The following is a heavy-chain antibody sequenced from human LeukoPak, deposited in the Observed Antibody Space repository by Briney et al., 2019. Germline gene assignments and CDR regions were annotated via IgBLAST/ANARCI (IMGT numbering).Heavy chain of an antibody. CDR2: IYTSGST. V-gene: IGHV4-4*07. D-gene: IGHD3-10*01. CDR1: GGSISSYY. J-gene: IGHJ6*03. CDR3: ARTPPMVRGVNYYYMDV. Sequence: SETLSLTCTVSGGSISSYYWSWIRQPAGKGLEWIGRIYTSGSTNYNPSLKSRVTISVDTSKNQFSLKLSSVTAADTAVYYCARTPPMVRGVNYYYMDVWGKGTTVTISS.